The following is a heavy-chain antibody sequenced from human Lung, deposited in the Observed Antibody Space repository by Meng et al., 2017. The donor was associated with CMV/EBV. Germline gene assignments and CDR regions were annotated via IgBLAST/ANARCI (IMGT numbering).Heavy chain of an antibody. CDR3: ARDSIVVPGRIYYYAMDV. Sequence: GGSLRLXXAASGFSFSSYRMHWVRQAPGRGLVWVAHINNDGSSTTYADSVKGRFTISRDNAKNTVFLQMHSLGVEDTAVYYCARDSIVVPGRIYYYAMDVWGHGTTVTVSS. CDR2: INNDGSST. V-gene: IGHV3-74*01. D-gene: IGHD6-19*01. CDR1: GFSFSSYR. J-gene: IGHJ6*02.